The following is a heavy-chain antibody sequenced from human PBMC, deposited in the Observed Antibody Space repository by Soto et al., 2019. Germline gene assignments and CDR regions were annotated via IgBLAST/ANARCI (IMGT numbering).Heavy chain of an antibody. Sequence: GASVKVSCKASGVTFSSYAISWVRQAPGQGLEWMGRINPSGGTTSYAQKFQGRVTMTRDTSTSTVYMELSSLRSEDTAVYYCARDGRIVVVPAAGSYGSGSSYNYWGQGTLVTVSS. D-gene: IGHD3-10*01. CDR1: GVTFSSYA. V-gene: IGHV1-46*03. CDR2: INPSGGTT. J-gene: IGHJ4*02. CDR3: ARDGRIVVVPAAGSYGSGSSYNY.